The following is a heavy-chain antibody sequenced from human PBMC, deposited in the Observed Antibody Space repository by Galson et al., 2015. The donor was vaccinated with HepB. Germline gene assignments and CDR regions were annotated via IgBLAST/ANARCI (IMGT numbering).Heavy chain of an antibody. CDR2: IHRTGNEH. V-gene: IGHV3-7*04. J-gene: IGHJ4*02. CDR3: ARGGPYYDNLTGYYNARFHD. Sequence: SLRLSCAASGFMLSNYCMSWVRQAPGKGLEWVANIHRTGNEHPYVDSVQGRFSISRDDAKGSLYLQMNNLRVEDTAVYYCARGGPYYDNLTGYYNARFHDWGQGTLVIGSS. CDR1: GFMLSNYC. D-gene: IGHD3-9*01.